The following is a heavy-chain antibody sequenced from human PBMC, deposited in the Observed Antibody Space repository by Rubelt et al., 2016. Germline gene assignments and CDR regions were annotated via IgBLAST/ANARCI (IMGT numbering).Heavy chain of an antibody. CDR3: ARGKEGLGVTMMDY. D-gene: IGHD3-22*01. CDR1: GGSFSGYY. Sequence: QVQLQQWGAGLLKPSETLSLTCAVYGGSFSGYYWSWIRQPPGKGLEWIGEINHRGSTNYKPSLQSRVTISVDTSKNQFSLKLSSVTAADTAVYYCARGKEGLGVTMMDYWGQGTLVTVSS. CDR2: INHRGST. J-gene: IGHJ4*02. V-gene: IGHV4-34*01.